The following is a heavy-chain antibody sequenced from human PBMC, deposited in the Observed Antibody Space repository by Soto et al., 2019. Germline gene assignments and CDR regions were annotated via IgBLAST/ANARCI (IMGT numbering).Heavy chain of an antibody. CDR1: GFSFSSYG. CDR3: AKGKSTWFFDF. Sequence: SGGSLRLSGAASGFSFSSYGMSWVGQAPGKGLEWVSGFSVGGDTTNYVDSVKGRFTISRDNSKNTLYLQMTSLRAEDTAVYSCAKGKSTWFFDFWGQGTLVTVS. D-gene: IGHD2-2*01. J-gene: IGHJ4*02. V-gene: IGHV3-23*01. CDR2: FSVGGDTT.